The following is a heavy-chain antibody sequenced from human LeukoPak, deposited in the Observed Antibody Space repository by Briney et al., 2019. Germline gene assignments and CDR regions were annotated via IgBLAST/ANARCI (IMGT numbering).Heavy chain of an antibody. V-gene: IGHV1-3*01. CDR1: GYIFTKYV. D-gene: IGHD2-21*01. CDR3: ARDDCGDTCYPGGY. J-gene: IGHJ4*02. CDR2: IKAGNGDT. Sequence: GASVKVSCKASGYIFTKYVVHWVRQAPGQRLEWMGWIKAGNGDTKYSQNFQDRLTITRDTSASTVYMELGSLTSEDTALYYCARDDCGDTCYPGGYWGQGTLVTVSS.